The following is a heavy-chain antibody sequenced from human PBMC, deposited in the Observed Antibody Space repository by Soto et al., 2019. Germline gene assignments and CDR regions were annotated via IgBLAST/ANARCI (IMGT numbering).Heavy chain of an antibody. CDR3: ARLYSDPVLFDY. CDR1: GFSLSTSGVG. Sequence: QITLKESGPTLVKPTQTLTLTCTFSGFSLSTSGVGVGWIRQPPGKALEWLALIYWDDDKRYSPSLKSRLTITKDTSKHPVVLTMTNMDPVDTATYYCARLYSDPVLFDYWGQGTLVTVSS. CDR2: IYWDDDK. V-gene: IGHV2-5*02. D-gene: IGHD5-18*01. J-gene: IGHJ4*02.